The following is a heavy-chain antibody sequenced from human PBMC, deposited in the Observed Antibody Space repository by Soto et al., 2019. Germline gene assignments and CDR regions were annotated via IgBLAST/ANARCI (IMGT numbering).Heavy chain of an antibody. Sequence: EVQLVESGGGLVQPGGSLRLSCAASGFTFSSYWMSWVRQAPGKGLEWVANIKQDGSEKYYVDSVKGRFTISRDNAKNSLYLQMNSLRAEDTAVYYCARDIFCGRDGCYSFTFDIWGQGTMVTVSS. CDR3: ARDIFCGRDGCYSFTFDI. CDR1: GFTFSSYW. CDR2: IKQDGSEK. D-gene: IGHD2-15*01. J-gene: IGHJ3*02. V-gene: IGHV3-7*01.